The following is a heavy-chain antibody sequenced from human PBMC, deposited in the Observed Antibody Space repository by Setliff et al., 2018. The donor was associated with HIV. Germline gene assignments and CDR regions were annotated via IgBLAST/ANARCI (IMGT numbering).Heavy chain of an antibody. CDR3: ARDYIHVFDI. CDR1: GYTFTYNS. Sequence: ASVKVSCKASGYTFTYNSIHWVRQAPGQGLEWMAWINSASGGTKYAQNFQGRVTVTRDTSINTVYLEVNGLKSDDTAVYYCARDYIHVFDIWGQGTMVTVSS. CDR2: INSASGGT. J-gene: IGHJ3*02. V-gene: IGHV1-2*02.